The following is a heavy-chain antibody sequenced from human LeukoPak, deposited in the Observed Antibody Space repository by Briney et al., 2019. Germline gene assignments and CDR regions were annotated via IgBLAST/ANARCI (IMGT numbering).Heavy chain of an antibody. J-gene: IGHJ3*02. CDR1: GGSISSYY. V-gene: IGHV4-4*07. CDR2: IYTSGST. D-gene: IGHD1-26*01. Sequence: PSETLSLTCTVSGGSISSYYWSWIRQPAGKGLEWIGRIYTSGSTNYNPSLKSRVTMSVDTSKNQFSLKLSSVTAADTAVYYCARDRTQRSGSYPPDAFDIWGQGTMVTVSS. CDR3: ARDRTQRSGSYPPDAFDI.